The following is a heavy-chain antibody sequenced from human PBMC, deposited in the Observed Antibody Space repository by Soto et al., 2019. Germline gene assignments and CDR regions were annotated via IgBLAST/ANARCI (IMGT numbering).Heavy chain of an antibody. CDR2: ISAYNGNT. CDR1: GYTFASYA. J-gene: IGHJ4*02. CDR3: ARAPPPPDY. V-gene: IGHV1-18*01. Sequence: QVQLVQSGAEVKKPGASVKVSCKASGYTFASYAISWMRQAPGQGLEWMGWISAYNGNTNHAQKLQGRVPMTTDTSTRTAYLELRSLRSDDPAVYYCARAPPPPDYWGQGTLVTVSS.